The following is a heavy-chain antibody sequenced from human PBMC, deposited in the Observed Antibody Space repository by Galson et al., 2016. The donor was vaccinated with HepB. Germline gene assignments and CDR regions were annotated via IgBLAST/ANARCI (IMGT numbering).Heavy chain of an antibody. J-gene: IGHJ4*02. D-gene: IGHD3-22*01. CDR3: ARDPEDYYDSGGFIDY. Sequence: SVKVSCKASGGTFTNYAISWVRQAPGQGLEWMGGIIPMFDTRSYARKFQGRVTITADEATSTSYMELSSLRPDDTAVYYCARDPEDYYDSGGFIDYWGQGTLVTVSS. CDR2: IIPMFDTR. V-gene: IGHV1-69*13. CDR1: GGTFTNYA.